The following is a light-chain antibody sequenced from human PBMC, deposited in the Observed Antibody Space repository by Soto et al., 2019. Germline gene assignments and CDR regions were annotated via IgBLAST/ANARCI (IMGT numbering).Light chain of an antibody. CDR1: QSVSSSF. CDR2: AAS. J-gene: IGKJ1*01. CDR3: QLYGSSPRWT. V-gene: IGKV3-20*01. Sequence: EIVLTQSPGTLSLSPGEIATLSCSATQSVSSSFLAWYQQRPGQAPRLIIYAASSRATGIPDRFSGSGSGTDFTLTISRLEPEDFAVYYCQLYGSSPRWTFGQGTKVDNK.